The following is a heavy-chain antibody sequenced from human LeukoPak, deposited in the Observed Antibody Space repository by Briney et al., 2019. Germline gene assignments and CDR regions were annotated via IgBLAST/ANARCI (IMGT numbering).Heavy chain of an antibody. CDR3: AGATGNEGHAAFDI. Sequence: PSETLSLTCTVSGGSISGYYWNWIRQTPGKALEWIGRIYTCGTTKYNPSLKSRVTISVDTSKNQFSLKLSSVTAADTAVYYCAGATGNEGHAAFDIWGQGTMVTVSS. CDR1: GGSISGYY. D-gene: IGHD1-14*01. V-gene: IGHV4-4*07. J-gene: IGHJ3*02. CDR2: IYTCGTT.